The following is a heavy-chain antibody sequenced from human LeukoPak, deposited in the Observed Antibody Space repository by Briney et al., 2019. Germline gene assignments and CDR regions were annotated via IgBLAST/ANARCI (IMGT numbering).Heavy chain of an antibody. D-gene: IGHD4-17*01. Sequence: SETLSLTCTVSGGSISSSYWSWIRQPPGKGLEWIGYIHYSGSTNYNPSLKSRVTISVDTSKNQFSLKVNSVTAADTAVYYCARDADNGDYFDYWGQGTLVTVSS. CDR1: GGSISSSY. V-gene: IGHV4-59*01. CDR2: IHYSGST. J-gene: IGHJ4*02. CDR3: ARDADNGDYFDY.